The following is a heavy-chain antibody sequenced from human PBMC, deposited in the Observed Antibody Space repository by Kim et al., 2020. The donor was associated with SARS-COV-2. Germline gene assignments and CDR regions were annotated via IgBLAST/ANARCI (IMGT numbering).Heavy chain of an antibody. Sequence: GGSLRLSCAASGFSFSTYEMNWVRQAPGKGLQWVAYIGHCGTTIYYADSVKGRFTISRDNAKNSLYLQMNSLRAEDTAVYYCARDRVGVRGINDYWGQGTLVTVSS. V-gene: IGHV3-48*03. CDR2: IGHCGTTI. J-gene: IGHJ4*02. CDR1: GFSFSTYE. CDR3: ARDRVGVRGINDY. D-gene: IGHD3-10*01.